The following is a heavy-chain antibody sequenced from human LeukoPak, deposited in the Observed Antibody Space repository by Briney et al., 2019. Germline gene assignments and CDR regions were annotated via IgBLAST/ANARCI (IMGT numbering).Heavy chain of an antibody. V-gene: IGHV1-46*01. D-gene: IGHD3-16*01. CDR3: ATDQRAKVALIMSSPLGY. CDR2: INPSGGST. Sequence: ASVKVSCKASGYTFTSYYMHWVRQAPGQGLEWMGIINPSGGSTSYAQKFQGRVTMTRDTSTSTVYMELSSLRSDDTAVYYCATDQRAKVALIMSSPLGYWGQGTLVTVSS. CDR1: GYTFTSYY. J-gene: IGHJ4*02.